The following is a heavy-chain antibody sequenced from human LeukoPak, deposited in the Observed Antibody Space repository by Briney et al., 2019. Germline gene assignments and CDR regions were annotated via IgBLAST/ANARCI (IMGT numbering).Heavy chain of an antibody. Sequence: GGSLRLSCAASGFTFSSYAMSWVRQAPGKGLEWVSVISDSGGTTYYADSVKGRFTLSRDNSKNTLYLQMNSLRAEDTAVYYCAKGHGLYYFDYWGQGTLVTVSS. CDR1: GFTFSSYA. CDR3: AKGHGLYYFDY. V-gene: IGHV3-23*01. CDR2: ISDSGGTT. J-gene: IGHJ4*02.